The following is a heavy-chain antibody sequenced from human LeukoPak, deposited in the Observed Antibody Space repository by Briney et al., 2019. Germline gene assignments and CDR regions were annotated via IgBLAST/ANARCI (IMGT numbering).Heavy chain of an antibody. CDR3: ARGDMVRGDFDY. D-gene: IGHD3-10*01. V-gene: IGHV3-13*01. CDR2: IGTAGDT. Sequence: GGSLRLSCAASGFTFSSYDMHWVRQATGKGLEWVSAIGTAGDTYYPGSVKGRFTISRENAKNSLYLQMNSLRAGDTAVYYCARGDMVRGDFDYWGQGTLVTVSS. J-gene: IGHJ4*02. CDR1: GFTFSSYD.